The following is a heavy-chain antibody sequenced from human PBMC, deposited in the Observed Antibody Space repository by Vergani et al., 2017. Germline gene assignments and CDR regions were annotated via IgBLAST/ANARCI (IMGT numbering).Heavy chain of an antibody. V-gene: IGHV3-23*01. Sequence: EVQLLESGGGSVQPGGSLRLPCAASGFTFSNYAMSWVRQAPGKGLEWVSAISYSGDTTYFTDSVKGRFTISRDNSKNTLYLQMNSLRAEDTAVYYCAKSRSYSGKWFDPWGQGTLVTVSS. CDR2: ISYSGDTT. CDR1: GFTFSNYA. CDR3: AKSRSYSGKWFDP. D-gene: IGHD3-10*01. J-gene: IGHJ5*02.